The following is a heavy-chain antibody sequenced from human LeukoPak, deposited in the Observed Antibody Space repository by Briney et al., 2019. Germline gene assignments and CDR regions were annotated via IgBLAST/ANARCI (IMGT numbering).Heavy chain of an antibody. V-gene: IGHV3-7*01. Sequence: PGGSLRLSCAAAGFTCSSNWWSCGRQALGEGLEGLANINQDGSDKYYVDSVIGRFTISTDNTNKSPYLLMSSLRAEATAVFYYGRVGAYYGSGSYSDYWGQGTLVTVSS. J-gene: IGHJ4*02. CDR3: GRVGAYYGSGSYSDY. D-gene: IGHD3-10*01. CDR1: GFTCSSNW. CDR2: INQDGSDK.